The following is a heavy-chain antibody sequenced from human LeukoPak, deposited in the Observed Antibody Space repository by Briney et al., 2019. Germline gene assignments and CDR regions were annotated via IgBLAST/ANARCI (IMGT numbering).Heavy chain of an antibody. CDR2: INHSGST. CDR3: ARHPPLGWVNYDFWSGYYTDWYFDL. J-gene: IGHJ2*01. Sequence: SETLSLTCAVYGGSFSGYYWSWIRQPPGKGLEWIGEINHSGSTNYNPSLKSRVTISVDTSKNQFSLKLSSVTAADTAVYYCARHPPLGWVNYDFWSGYYTDWYFDLWGRGTLVTVSS. D-gene: IGHD3-3*01. V-gene: IGHV4-34*01. CDR1: GGSFSGYY.